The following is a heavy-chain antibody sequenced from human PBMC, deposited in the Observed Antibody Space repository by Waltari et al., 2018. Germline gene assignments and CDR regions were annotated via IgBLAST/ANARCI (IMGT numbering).Heavy chain of an antibody. CDR3: ARWAVGDSSGYYYSYFDY. CDR2: ISSSSSYI. Sequence: EVQLVESGGGLVKPGGSLRLSCAASGFTFSSYSMNWVRQAPGKGLEWVSSISSSSSYIYYADSVKGRFTISRDNAKNSLYLQMNSLRAEDTAVYYCARWAVGDSSGYYYSYFDYWGQGTLVTVSS. D-gene: IGHD3-22*01. CDR1: GFTFSSYS. J-gene: IGHJ4*02. V-gene: IGHV3-21*01.